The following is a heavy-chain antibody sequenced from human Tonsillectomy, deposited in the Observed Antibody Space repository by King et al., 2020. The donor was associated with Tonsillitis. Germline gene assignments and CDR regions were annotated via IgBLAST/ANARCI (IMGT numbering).Heavy chain of an antibody. V-gene: IGHV7-4-1*02. CDR3: AREECGNASCYARFDT. J-gene: IGHJ4*02. CDR1: GYIFTKYA. CDR2: ITTNTGEP. Sequence: VQLVESGSELKKPGASVKVSCKASGYIFTKYAMNWFRQAPGQGLEWMGWITTNTGEPRYAQGFSGRFVFSLDTSVNKAYLEISSLKTEDTAIYYCAREECGNASCYARFDTWGQGTRVTVSS. D-gene: IGHD2-2*01.